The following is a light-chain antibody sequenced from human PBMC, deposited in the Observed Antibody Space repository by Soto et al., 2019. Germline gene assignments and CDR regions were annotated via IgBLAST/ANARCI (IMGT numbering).Light chain of an antibody. CDR3: QQYGATPGT. J-gene: IGKJ1*01. CDR2: GAS. CDR1: QSVTNSY. V-gene: IGKV3-20*01. Sequence: EIVLTQSPDTLSLSPGERVTLSCRASQSVTNSYLAWYQQKPGQGPRLLIHGASSRATGTPDRFSGRGSGTDFTLNISRLEPEDFAVYYCQQYGATPGTFGQGTKLDIK.